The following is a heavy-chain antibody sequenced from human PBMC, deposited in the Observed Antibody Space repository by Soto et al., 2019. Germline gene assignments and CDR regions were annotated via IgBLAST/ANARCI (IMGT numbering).Heavy chain of an antibody. CDR2: ISYDGSNK. J-gene: IGHJ4*02. V-gene: IGHV3-30-3*01. CDR3: ARDRAVNYYDTSGGWGDFDY. Sequence: QVQLVESGGGVVQPGKSLRLSCATSGFTFSSYAMHWVRQAPGKGLQWVAVISYDGSNKYFADSVKGRFTISRDNSKNTLYLQMNSLRPEDTAVYLCARDRAVNYYDTSGGWGDFDYWGQGTLVTVSS. CDR1: GFTFSSYA. D-gene: IGHD3-22*01.